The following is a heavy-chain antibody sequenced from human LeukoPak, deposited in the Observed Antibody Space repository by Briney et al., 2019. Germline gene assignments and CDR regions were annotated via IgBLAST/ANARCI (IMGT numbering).Heavy chain of an antibody. Sequence: GGSLRLSCATSGFTFSDYYMNWIRQAPGKGLEWVSHISSNGSTIYYTDSVRGRFSISRDNAKNSLYLQMSSLRAEDTAVYYCARGVGYDFWTGLFYGMDVWGQGTTVTVSS. CDR2: ISSNGSTI. CDR3: ARGVGYDFWTGLFYGMDV. CDR1: GFTFSDYY. J-gene: IGHJ6*02. D-gene: IGHD3-3*01. V-gene: IGHV3-11*01.